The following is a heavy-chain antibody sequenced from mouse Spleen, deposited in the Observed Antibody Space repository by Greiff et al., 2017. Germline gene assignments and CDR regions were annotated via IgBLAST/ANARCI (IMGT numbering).Heavy chain of an antibody. D-gene: IGHD1-1*01. Sequence: QVQLQQPGTELVKPGASVKLSCKASGYTFTSYWMHWVKQRPGQGLEWIGNINPSNGGTNHNEKFKSKATLTVDKSSSTAYMQLSSLTSEDSAVYYCARSYYGSSYDWYFDVWGAGTTVTVSS. CDR2: INPSNGGT. V-gene: IGHV1-53*01. J-gene: IGHJ1*01. CDR3: ARSYYGSSYDWYFDV. CDR1: GYTFTSYW.